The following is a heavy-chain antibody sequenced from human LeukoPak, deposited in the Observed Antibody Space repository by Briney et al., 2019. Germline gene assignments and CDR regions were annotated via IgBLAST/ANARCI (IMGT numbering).Heavy chain of an antibody. V-gene: IGHV4-59*01. J-gene: IGHJ4*02. D-gene: IGHD6-19*01. CDR3: ARTEYSSGWYYFDY. Sequence: KPSETLSLTCTVSGGSISSYYWSWIRQPPGKGLEWLGYIYYSGSTNYNPSLKSRVTMSVDTSKNQFSLKLSSVTAADTAVYYCARTEYSSGWYYFDYWGQGTLVTVSS. CDR1: GGSISSYY. CDR2: IYYSGST.